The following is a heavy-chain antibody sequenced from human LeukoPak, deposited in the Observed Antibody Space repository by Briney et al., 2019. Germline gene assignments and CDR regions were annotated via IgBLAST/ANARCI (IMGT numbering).Heavy chain of an antibody. Sequence: GGSLRLSCAASGFTFSSYAMHWVRQAPGMGLEWVAVISYDGSNKYYADSVKGRFTISRDNSKNTLYLQMNSLSAEDTAVYYCARERRGVEYYYYYYMDVWGKGTTVTVSS. CDR3: ARERRGVEYYYYYYMDV. V-gene: IGHV3-30*01. CDR1: GFTFSSYA. J-gene: IGHJ6*03. D-gene: IGHD3-10*01. CDR2: ISYDGSNK.